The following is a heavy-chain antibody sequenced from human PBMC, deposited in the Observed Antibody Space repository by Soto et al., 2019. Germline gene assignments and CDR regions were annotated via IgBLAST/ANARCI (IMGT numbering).Heavy chain of an antibody. D-gene: IGHD1-26*01. Sequence: QVQLQQWGAGLLKPSETLSLTCAVYGGSFSGYYWSWIRQPPGKGLEWIGEINHSGSTNYNPYLQSRVTISVDTSKNQFSLKLSSVTAADTAVYYCARGSLVYRDFDYWGQGTLVTVSS. J-gene: IGHJ4*02. CDR3: ARGSLVYRDFDY. V-gene: IGHV4-34*01. CDR1: GGSFSGYY. CDR2: INHSGST.